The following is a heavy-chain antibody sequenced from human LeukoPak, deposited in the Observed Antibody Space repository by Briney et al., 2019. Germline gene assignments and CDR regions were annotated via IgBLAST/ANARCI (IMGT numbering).Heavy chain of an antibody. CDR3: ASRKKWLQLGWFDP. CDR1: GGSFSGYY. J-gene: IGHJ5*02. Sequence: KPSETLSLTCAVYGGSFSGYYWSWIRQPPGKGLEWIGEINHSGSTNYNPSLKSRVTISVDTSKNQFSLKLSSVTAADTAVYYCASRKKWLQLGWFDPWGQGTLVTVSS. CDR2: INHSGST. V-gene: IGHV4-34*01. D-gene: IGHD5-24*01.